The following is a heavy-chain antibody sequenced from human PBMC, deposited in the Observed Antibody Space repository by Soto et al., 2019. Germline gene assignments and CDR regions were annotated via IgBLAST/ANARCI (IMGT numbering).Heavy chain of an antibody. J-gene: IGHJ4*02. Sequence: QVQLVESGEGVVQPGRSLRLSCAASGFTFSSYGMHWVRQAPGKGLEWVAVIWYDGSNKYYADSVKGRFTISRDNSKNTLYLQMNSLRAEDTAVYYCARDQEHIAVARPFDYWGQGTLVTVSS. D-gene: IGHD6-19*01. CDR3: ARDQEHIAVARPFDY. CDR2: IWYDGSNK. CDR1: GFTFSSYG. V-gene: IGHV3-33*01.